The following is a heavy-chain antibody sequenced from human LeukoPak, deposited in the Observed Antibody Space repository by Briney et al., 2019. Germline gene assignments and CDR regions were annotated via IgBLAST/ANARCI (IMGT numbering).Heavy chain of an antibody. CDR1: GFTFDDYR. J-gene: IGHJ4*03. D-gene: IGHD2-2*01. Sequence: GGSLTLTCAASGFTFDDYRMSWLRQAPGKGLEWVSGIYWNGGSTDYANPVKGRLTISRENAKNTLYLPMNSLRAEDTALYHCARCPGRVTSCLENSDYVGDGTLVTVSS. V-gene: IGHV3-20*01. CDR3: ARCPGRVTSCLENSDY. CDR2: IYWNGGST.